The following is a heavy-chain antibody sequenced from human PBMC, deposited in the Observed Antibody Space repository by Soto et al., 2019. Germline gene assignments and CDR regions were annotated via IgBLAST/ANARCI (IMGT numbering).Heavy chain of an antibody. D-gene: IGHD6-19*01. CDR2: ISPYSGNT. Sequence: QVQLVQSGAEVKKPGASVKVSCKASGYTFSSYDIGWVRQAPGQGLEWMGWISPYSGNTNYVQKLQGRITMTTDTSTITAYMELRSLTSDDTAMYYCVRFASSGLYTGGYWGLGTVVTVSS. CDR3: VRFASSGLYTGGY. J-gene: IGHJ4*02. CDR1: GYTFSSYD. V-gene: IGHV1-18*04.